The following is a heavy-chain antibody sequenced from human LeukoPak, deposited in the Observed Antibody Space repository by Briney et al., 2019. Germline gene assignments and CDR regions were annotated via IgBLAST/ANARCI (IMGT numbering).Heavy chain of an antibody. D-gene: IGHD3-10*01. V-gene: IGHV3-66*02. CDR3: ARDGSGSYATPGPFDY. Sequence: GGSLRLSCAASGFTVSSNYMSWVRQAPGKGLEWVSVIYSGGSTYYADSVKGRFTISRDNSKSTLYLQMNSLRAEDTAVYYCARDGSGSYATPGPFDYWGQGTLVTVSS. CDR2: IYSGGST. CDR1: GFTVSSNY. J-gene: IGHJ4*02.